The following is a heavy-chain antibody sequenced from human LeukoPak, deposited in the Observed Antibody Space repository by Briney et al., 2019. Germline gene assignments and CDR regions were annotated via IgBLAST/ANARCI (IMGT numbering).Heavy chain of an antibody. CDR1: GFTFSSYS. Sequence: PGGSLRLSCAASGFTFSSYSMNWVRQAPGKGLEWVSSISSSSSYIYYADSAKGRFTISRDNAKNSLYLQMNSLRAEDTAVYYCARDGDDDYDYWGQGTLVTVSS. CDR3: ARDGDDDYDY. J-gene: IGHJ4*02. CDR2: ISSSSSYI. V-gene: IGHV3-21*01. D-gene: IGHD1-1*01.